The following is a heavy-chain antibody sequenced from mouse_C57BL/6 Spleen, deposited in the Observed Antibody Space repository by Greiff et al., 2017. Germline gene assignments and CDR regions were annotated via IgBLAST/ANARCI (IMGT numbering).Heavy chain of an antibody. J-gene: IGHJ1*03. CDR2: IDPSDSYT. CDR3: ARSPHGSSYWYFDV. D-gene: IGHD1-1*01. Sequence: VQLQQPGAELVMPGASVKLSCKASGYTFTSYWMHWVKQRPGQGLEWIGEIDPSDSYTNYNQKFKGKSTLTVDKSSSTAYMQLSSLTSEDSAVYYCARSPHGSSYWYFDVWGTGTTVTVSS. V-gene: IGHV1-69*01. CDR1: GYTFTSYW.